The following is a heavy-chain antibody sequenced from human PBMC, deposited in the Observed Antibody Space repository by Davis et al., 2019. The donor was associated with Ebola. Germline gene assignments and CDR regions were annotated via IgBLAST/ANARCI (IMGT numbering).Heavy chain of an antibody. D-gene: IGHD3-9*01. CDR2: INPSGGST. CDR3: ARGGRLRYFDWLLHRNFDY. V-gene: IGHV1-46*01. CDR1: GYTFTSYY. Sequence: AASVKVSCKASGYTFTSYYMHWVRQAPGQGLEWMGIINPSGGSTSYAQKFQGRVTMTRDTSTSTAYMELSSLRSEDTAVYYCARGGRLRYFDWLLHRNFDYWGQGTLVTVSS. J-gene: IGHJ4*02.